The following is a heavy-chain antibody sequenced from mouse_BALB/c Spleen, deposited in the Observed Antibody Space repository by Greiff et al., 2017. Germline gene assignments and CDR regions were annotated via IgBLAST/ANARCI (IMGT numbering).Heavy chain of an antibody. CDR2: ISSGSSTI. J-gene: IGHJ4*01. CDR1: GFTFSSFG. Sequence: VKLVESGGGLVQPGGSRKLSCAASGFTFSSFGMHWVRQAPEKGLEWVAYISSGSSTIYYADTVKGRFTISRDNPKNTLFLQMTSLRSEDTAMYYCAREGFAMDYWGQGTSVTVSS. V-gene: IGHV5-17*02. CDR3: AREGFAMDY.